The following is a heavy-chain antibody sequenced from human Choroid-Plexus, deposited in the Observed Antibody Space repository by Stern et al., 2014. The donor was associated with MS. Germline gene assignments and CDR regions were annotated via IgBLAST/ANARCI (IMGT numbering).Heavy chain of an antibody. CDR1: GFPFGSWA. D-gene: IGHD2/OR15-2a*01. V-gene: IGHV3-30*18. CDR2: VSYDGSNK. Sequence: VQLVESGGGVVQPGRPLRLSCGASGFPFGSWALHWVRQAPAKGLGWVAGVSYDGSNKYYADSVKGRFTISRDNSQNTLYMQMSSLRPEDTAVYYCAKDRQYLTYFFDHWGQGSLVTVSS. CDR3: AKDRQYLTYFFDH. J-gene: IGHJ5*02.